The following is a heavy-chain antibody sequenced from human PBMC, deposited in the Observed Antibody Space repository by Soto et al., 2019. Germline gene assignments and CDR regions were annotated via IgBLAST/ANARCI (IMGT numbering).Heavy chain of an antibody. Sequence: EVQLVESGGGLVQPGGSLRLSRAASGFTFTNSWMTWVRQAPGKGLEWVANIKPDGSAKNYVDSMKGRIAISRDNAKNSLYLQMNSLRVEDTAMYYCAIDSHYDTYDYWGQGTLVTVSS. CDR3: AIDSHYDTYDY. CDR1: GFTFTNSW. V-gene: IGHV3-7*01. CDR2: IKPDGSAK. J-gene: IGHJ4*02. D-gene: IGHD4-4*01.